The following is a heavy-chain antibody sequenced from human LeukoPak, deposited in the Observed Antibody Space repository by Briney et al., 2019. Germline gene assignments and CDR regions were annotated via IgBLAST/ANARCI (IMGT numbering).Heavy chain of an antibody. CDR3: ARVGIAAAGTEVDY. J-gene: IGHJ4*02. D-gene: IGHD6-13*01. CDR2: MNPNSGNT. Sequence: GASVKVSCKASGYTFTSYDINWVRQATGQGLEWMGWMNPNSGNTGYAQKLQGRVTMTTDTSTSTAYMELRSLRSDDTAVYYCARVGIAAAGTEVDYWGQGTLVTVSS. CDR1: GYTFTSYD. V-gene: IGHV1-8*02.